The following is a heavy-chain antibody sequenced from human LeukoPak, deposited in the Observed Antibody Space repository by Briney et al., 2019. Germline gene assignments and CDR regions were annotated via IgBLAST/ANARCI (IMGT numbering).Heavy chain of an antibody. CDR1: GGSFSAHY. CDR3: ARRREGSSSVDS. V-gene: IGHV4-34*01. Sequence: SETLSLTCVVSGGSFSAHYWSWIRQPPGMGLEWIGEINHSGSTNYNPSLKSRVTISVDTSKNQFSVKLSSVTAADTAVYYCARRREGSSSVDSWGQGTLVTVSS. D-gene: IGHD6-6*01. CDR2: INHSGST. J-gene: IGHJ4*02.